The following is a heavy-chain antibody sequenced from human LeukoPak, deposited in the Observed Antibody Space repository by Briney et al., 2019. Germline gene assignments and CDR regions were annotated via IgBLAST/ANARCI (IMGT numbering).Heavy chain of an antibody. J-gene: IGHJ4*02. D-gene: IGHD3-22*01. V-gene: IGHV3-74*01. CDR1: GSTFSSYW. Sequence: GGSLRLSCAASGSTFSSYWMHWVRQAPGKGLVWVSRINSDGSSTSYADSVKGRFTISRDNAKNTLYLQMNSLRAEDTAVYYCARAAQYYYDSSGYYPFDYWGQGTLVTVSS. CDR3: ARAAQYYYDSSGYYPFDY. CDR2: INSDGSST.